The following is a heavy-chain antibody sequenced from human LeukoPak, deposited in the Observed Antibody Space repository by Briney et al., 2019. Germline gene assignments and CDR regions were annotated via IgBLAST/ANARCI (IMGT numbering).Heavy chain of an antibody. CDR3: ARENSSVYLDY. J-gene: IGHJ4*02. CDR1: GGSISSYY. Sequence: SETLSLTCTVSGGSISSYYWSWIRQPPGKGLEWIGYIYYSGSTNYNPSLKSRVTISVDTSKNQFSLKLSSVTAADTAVYYCARENSSVYLDYGGRETLVTVS. V-gene: IGHV4-59*12. CDR2: IYYSGST. D-gene: IGHD3-22*01.